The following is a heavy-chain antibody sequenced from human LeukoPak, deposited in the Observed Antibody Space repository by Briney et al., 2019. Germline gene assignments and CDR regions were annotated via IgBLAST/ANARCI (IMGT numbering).Heavy chain of an antibody. CDR3: ARGYSSSWYDY. V-gene: IGHV4-34*01. J-gene: IGHJ4*02. CDR2: INHSGST. D-gene: IGHD6-13*01. CDR1: GGSFSGYY. Sequence: SETLSLTCAVYGGSFSGYYWSWIRQPPGKGLEWIGEINHSGSTNYNPSLKSRVTISVDTSKNQFSLKLSSMTAADTAVYYCARGYSSSWYDYWGQGTLVTVSS.